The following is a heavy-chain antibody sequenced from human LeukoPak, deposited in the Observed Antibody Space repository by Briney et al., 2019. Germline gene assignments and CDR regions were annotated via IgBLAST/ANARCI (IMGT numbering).Heavy chain of an antibody. CDR1: GFTFSSYW. D-gene: IGHD4-17*01. Sequence: GGSLRLFCAASGFTFSSYWMHWVRQIPGKGLVWVSRINSDGSSTSYADSVKGRFTISRDNAKNTLYVQMNSLRAEDTAVYYCARVSPNTVTTLQYFDYWGQGTLVTVSS. J-gene: IGHJ4*02. CDR3: ARVSPNTVTTLQYFDY. V-gene: IGHV3-74*01. CDR2: INSDGSST.